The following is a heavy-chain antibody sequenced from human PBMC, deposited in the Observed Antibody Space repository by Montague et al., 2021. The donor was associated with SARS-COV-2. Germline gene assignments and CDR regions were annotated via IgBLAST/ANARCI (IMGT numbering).Heavy chain of an antibody. CDR1: GFTFSGYA. CDR3: ATELELSAFDI. CDR2: ISYDGSNK. Sequence: SLRLSCAASGFTFSGYATHWVRQAPGKGLEWVAVISYDGSNKYYVDSVKGRFTISRDNSKNTLYLQMNSLRAEDTAVYYCATELELSAFDIWGQGTMVTVSS. D-gene: IGHD1-7*01. V-gene: IGHV3-30*04. J-gene: IGHJ3*02.